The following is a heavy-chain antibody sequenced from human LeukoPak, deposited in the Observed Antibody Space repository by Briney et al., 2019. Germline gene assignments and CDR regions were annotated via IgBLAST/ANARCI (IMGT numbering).Heavy chain of an antibody. CDR3: TSDNGTYICFDP. CDR2: IDKKDKGYATAT. J-gene: IGHJ5*02. V-gene: IGHV3-73*01. CDR1: GFTFSGSA. D-gene: IGHD1-26*01. Sequence: GGSLKLSCAASGFTFSGSAINWVRQSSGKGLEWVGQIDKKDKGYATATAYAASVKGRFTISRDDSINTAYLQMKSLKTEDTALYYCTSDNGTYICFDPWGQGTLVTVSS.